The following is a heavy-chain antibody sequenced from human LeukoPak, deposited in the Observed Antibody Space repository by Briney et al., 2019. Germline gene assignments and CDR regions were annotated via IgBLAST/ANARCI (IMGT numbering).Heavy chain of an antibody. Sequence: QAGGSLRLSCAASGFTLSSCGMHWVRQAPGRGLEWVAVITYDGITTYFDDSVKGRFTISRDTSKSMLYLQMNSLRPEDTAVYYCVKEQSSGNYRTADFWGQGTLVTVSS. CDR3: VKEQSSGNYRTADF. D-gene: IGHD3-10*01. V-gene: IGHV3-30*18. CDR2: ITYDGITT. CDR1: GFTLSSCG. J-gene: IGHJ4*02.